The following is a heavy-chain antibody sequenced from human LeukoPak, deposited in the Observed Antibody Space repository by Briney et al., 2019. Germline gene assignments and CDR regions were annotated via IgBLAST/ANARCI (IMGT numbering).Heavy chain of an antibody. CDR3: ARGPVKTHGMDV. Sequence: ASVKVSCKASGYTFTSYDINWVRQATGQRLEWMGWKNPNSGRTGFAQRFQGRLTMTTDTSISTAYMELSSLTSEDTAVYYCARGPVKTHGMDVWGQGTTVTVSS. J-gene: IGHJ6*02. V-gene: IGHV1-8*01. CDR1: GYTFTSYD. CDR2: KNPNSGRT.